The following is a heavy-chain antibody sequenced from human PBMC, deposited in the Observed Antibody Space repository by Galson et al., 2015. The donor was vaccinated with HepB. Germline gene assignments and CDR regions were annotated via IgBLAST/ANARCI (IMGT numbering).Heavy chain of an antibody. CDR2: INAGNGNT. Sequence: SVKVSCKASGYTFTSYAMHWVRQAPGQRLEWMGWINAGNGNTKYSQKFQGRVTITRDTSASTAYMELSSLRSEDTAVYYCARDSPPRYCSSTSCNGIAAAAGRWFDPWGQGTLVTVSS. D-gene: IGHD2-2*01. CDR1: GYTFTSYA. V-gene: IGHV1-3*01. CDR3: ARDSPPRYCSSTSCNGIAAAAGRWFDP. J-gene: IGHJ5*02.